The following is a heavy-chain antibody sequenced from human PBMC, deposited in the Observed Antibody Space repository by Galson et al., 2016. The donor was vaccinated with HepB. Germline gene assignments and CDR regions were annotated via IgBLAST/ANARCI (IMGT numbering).Heavy chain of an antibody. V-gene: IGHV3-30*18. D-gene: IGHD5-12*01. CDR1: GFTFSGYG. J-gene: IGHJ5*02. CDR3: ANDRHSGYEPRPCFDP. CDR2: ISYDGSNA. Sequence: SLRLSCAASGFTFSGYGMRWVRQAPGKVLEWLATISYDGSNAFHADSVKGRFTVSRDNSMNTLYLQMNSLSPEDTAVYYCANDRHSGYEPRPCFDPWGQGTLVTVSS.